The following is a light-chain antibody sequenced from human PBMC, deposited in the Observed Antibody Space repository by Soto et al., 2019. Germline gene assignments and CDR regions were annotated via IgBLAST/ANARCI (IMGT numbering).Light chain of an antibody. CDR1: QSVSSY. CDR2: DAS. V-gene: IGKV3-11*01. Sequence: EIVLTQSPATLSLSPGERDTLSCRASQSVSSYLAWYQQKPGQAPRLLIYDASNRATGIPARFSGSGSGTDFTLTISSLEPEDWAVYYCQQRSNWITFGQGTRLEIK. J-gene: IGKJ5*01. CDR3: QQRSNWIT.